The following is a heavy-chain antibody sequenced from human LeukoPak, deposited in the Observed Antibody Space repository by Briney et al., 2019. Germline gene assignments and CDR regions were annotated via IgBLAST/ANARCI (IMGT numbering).Heavy chain of an antibody. Sequence: ASVKVSCKVSGNTLTELSMHWVRQVPGKGHEWMGGFDPEHGETIYAQKFQGRVTMTEDTSTDTAYMELSTLKSEDTAVYYCATEADGSLTVWGKGTMVTVSS. J-gene: IGHJ6*04. CDR2: FDPEHGET. D-gene: IGHD3-10*01. CDR3: ATEADGSLTV. CDR1: GNTLTELS. V-gene: IGHV1-24*01.